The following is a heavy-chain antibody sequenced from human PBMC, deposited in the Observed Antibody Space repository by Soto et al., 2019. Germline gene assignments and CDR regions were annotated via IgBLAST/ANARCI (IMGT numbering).Heavy chain of an antibody. Sequence: SFHWIVSAGSISSGGYYWIWIRQHPGKGLEWIGYIYYIGITYYNPSLKIRVTISVDTSKNQFSLKMSSVTAADTAVYYCARVRAAGEYYDASYVWGNGRMVTVSS. V-gene: IGHV4-31*02. D-gene: IGHD4-17*01. CDR3: ARVRAAGEYYDASYV. J-gene: IGHJ3*01. CDR1: AGSISSGGYY. CDR2: IYYIGIT.